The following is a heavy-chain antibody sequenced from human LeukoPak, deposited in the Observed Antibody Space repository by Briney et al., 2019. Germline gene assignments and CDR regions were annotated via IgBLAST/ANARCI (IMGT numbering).Heavy chain of an antibody. Sequence: GGSLRLSCTASGFTFGDYAMTWVRQAPGEGLEWVGYIRSKIYGGTPDYAASVKGRLTISRDDSKGVAYLQMNSLKTEDTAVYYCTRDQTPYYWGQGTLVTVSS. J-gene: IGHJ4*02. V-gene: IGHV3-49*04. CDR2: IRSKIYGGTP. CDR1: GFTFGDYA. CDR3: TRDQTPYY.